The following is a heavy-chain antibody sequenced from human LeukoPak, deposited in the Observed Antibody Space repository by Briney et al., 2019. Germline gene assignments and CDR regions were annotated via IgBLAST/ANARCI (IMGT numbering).Heavy chain of an antibody. V-gene: IGHV1-69*13. D-gene: IGHD6-19*01. CDR3: ARVHGIAVAGTYYYGMDV. J-gene: IGHJ6*02. Sequence: SVKVSCKASGGTFSSYAISWVRQAPGQGLEWMGGIIPIFGTANYAQKFQGRVTITADESTSTAYMELSSLRSEDTAVYYCARVHGIAVAGTYYYGMDVWGQGTTVTVSS. CDR1: GGTFSSYA. CDR2: IIPIFGTA.